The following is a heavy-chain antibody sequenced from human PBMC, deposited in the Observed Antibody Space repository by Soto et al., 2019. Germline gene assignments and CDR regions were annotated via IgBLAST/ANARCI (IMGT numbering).Heavy chain of an antibody. CDR2: ISGSGGST. V-gene: IGHV3-23*01. J-gene: IGHJ4*02. Sequence: GGSLRLSCAASGFTFSSYAMSWVRQATGKGLEWVSAISGSGGSTYYADSVKGRFTISRNNSKNTLYLQMNSLRAEDTAVYYFAKVPRGAAAGHSYYFDYWGQGTLVTVSS. D-gene: IGHD6-13*01. CDR1: GFTFSSYA. CDR3: AKVPRGAAAGHSYYFDY.